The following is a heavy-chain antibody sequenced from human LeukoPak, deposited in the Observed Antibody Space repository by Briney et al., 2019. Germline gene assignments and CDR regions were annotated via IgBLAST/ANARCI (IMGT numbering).Heavy chain of an antibody. V-gene: IGHV1-46*01. D-gene: IGHD1-26*01. Sequence: ASVKVSCKASGDTFASYYMHWVRQAPGQGLEWMGIINPSGGSTTYAQKFQGRVTMTRDTSTSTVYMELSSLRSEDTAVYYCARDSTPTYYSGTYYFEYWGQGTLVTVSS. J-gene: IGHJ4*02. CDR3: ARDSTPTYYSGTYYFEY. CDR1: GDTFASYY. CDR2: INPSGGST.